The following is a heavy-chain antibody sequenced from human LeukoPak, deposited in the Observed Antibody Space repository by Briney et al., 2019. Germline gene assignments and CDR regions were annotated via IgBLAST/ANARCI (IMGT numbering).Heavy chain of an antibody. V-gene: IGHV4-34*01. J-gene: IGHJ4*02. Sequence: SETLSLTCAVYGGSFSGYHWSWIRQPPGKGLEWIGEINHSGSTNYNPSLKSRVTISVDTSKNQFSLKLSSVTAADTAVYYCARRSSWYGFYWGQGTLVTVSS. CDR3: ARRSSWYGFY. CDR1: GGSFSGYH. CDR2: INHSGST. D-gene: IGHD6-13*01.